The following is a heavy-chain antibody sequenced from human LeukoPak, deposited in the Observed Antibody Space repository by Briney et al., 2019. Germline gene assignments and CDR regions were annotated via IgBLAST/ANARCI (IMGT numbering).Heavy chain of an antibody. V-gene: IGHV1-18*01. Sequence: ASVKVSCKASGYSFSSFGISWLRQAPGQGLEWMGWIRPYTQNTNFAQKFQGRVTLTADISTSIAYMEVRSLRSDDTAVYYCARDEETPTYPNWIDTWGQGTLVTVSS. D-gene: IGHD1-1*01. CDR2: IRPYTQNT. J-gene: IGHJ5*02. CDR3: ARDEETPTYPNWIDT. CDR1: GYSFSSFG.